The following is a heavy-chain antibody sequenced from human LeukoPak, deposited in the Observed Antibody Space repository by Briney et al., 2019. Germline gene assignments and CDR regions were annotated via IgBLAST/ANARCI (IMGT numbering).Heavy chain of an antibody. V-gene: IGHV3-74*01. Sequence: GGSLRLSCAASGFTFSSYAMSWVRQAPGRGLVWVSRINTDGTRTSYADSVKGRFTISRDNAKNTLFLQMNSLRVEDTAVYYCAREEEGDAFDIWGQGTMVTVSS. J-gene: IGHJ3*02. CDR2: INTDGTRT. CDR3: AREEEGDAFDI. CDR1: GFTFSSYA.